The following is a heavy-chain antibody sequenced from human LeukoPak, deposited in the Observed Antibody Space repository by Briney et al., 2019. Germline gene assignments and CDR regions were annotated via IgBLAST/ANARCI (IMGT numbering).Heavy chain of an antibody. CDR1: GFTFSSYW. CDR3: AREATGRFYYYYGMDV. CDR2: INSDGSST. V-gene: IGHV3-74*01. D-gene: IGHD1-14*01. J-gene: IGHJ6*02. Sequence: GGPLRLSCAASGFTFSSYWMHWVRQAPGKGLVWVSHINSDGSSTSYTDSVKGRFTISRDNAKNSLYLQMNSLRAEDTAVYYCAREATGRFYYYYGMDVWGQGTTVTVSS.